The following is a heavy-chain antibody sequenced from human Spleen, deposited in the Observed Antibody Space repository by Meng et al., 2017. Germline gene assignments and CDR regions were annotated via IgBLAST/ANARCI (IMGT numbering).Heavy chain of an antibody. V-gene: IGHV4-34*01. CDR2: INHSGST. J-gene: IGHJ4*02. CDR3: ARGVAVAGLDY. D-gene: IGHD6-19*01. CDR1: GGSFSGCN. Sequence: HGHLPEAGAGRLNPSKTLSLSCAVYGGSFSGCNWSWIRQPPGKGLEWIGEINHSGSTNYNPSLKSRVTILVDTSKNQFSLKLSSVTAADTAVYYCARGVAVAGLDYWGQGTLVTVSS.